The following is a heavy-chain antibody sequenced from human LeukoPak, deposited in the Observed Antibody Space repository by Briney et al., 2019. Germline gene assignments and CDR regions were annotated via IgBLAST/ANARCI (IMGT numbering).Heavy chain of an antibody. Sequence: GGSLRLSCTASGFTFSSYSLNWVRQAPGKGLEWMANIKQDGSEKYYVDSVKGRFTISRDNAKNSVHLQMNSLRAEDTALYYCAASGSNPTYYYHHGMGVWGQGTTVTVSS. CDR3: AASGSNPTYYYHHGMGV. D-gene: IGHD1-26*01. CDR2: IKQDGSEK. CDR1: GFTFSSYS. J-gene: IGHJ6*02. V-gene: IGHV3-7*01.